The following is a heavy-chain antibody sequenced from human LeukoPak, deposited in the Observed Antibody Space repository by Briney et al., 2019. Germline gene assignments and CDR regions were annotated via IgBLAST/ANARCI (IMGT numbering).Heavy chain of an antibody. D-gene: IGHD4-17*01. CDR3: ASHTTVTMEYNWFDP. V-gene: IGHV1-69*01. CDR1: GGTFSSYA. CDR2: IIPIFGTA. Sequence: GASVKVSCKASGGTFSSYAISWVRQAPGQGLEWMGGIIPIFGTANYAQKFQGGVTITADESTSTAYMELSSLRSEDTAVYYCASHTTVTMEYNWFDPWGQGTLVTVSS. J-gene: IGHJ5*02.